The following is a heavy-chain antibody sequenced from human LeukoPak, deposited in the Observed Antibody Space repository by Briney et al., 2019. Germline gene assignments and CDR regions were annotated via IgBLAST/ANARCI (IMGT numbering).Heavy chain of an antibody. CDR1: GYRFSKYW. Sequence: HGESLKISCQGSGYRFSKYWVAWVRQMPGKGLEWMGIIYPDDSDTRYRPSFQGQVTMSADKSFSTAYLQWSSLKASDTAMYFCARQEYSSSVPDYWGQGTLVTVSS. CDR3: ARQEYSSSVPDY. V-gene: IGHV5-51*01. J-gene: IGHJ4*02. D-gene: IGHD2/OR15-2a*01. CDR2: IYPDDSDT.